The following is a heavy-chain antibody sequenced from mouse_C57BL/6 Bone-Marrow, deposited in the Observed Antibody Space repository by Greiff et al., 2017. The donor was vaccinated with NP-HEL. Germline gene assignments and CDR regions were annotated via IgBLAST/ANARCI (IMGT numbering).Heavy chain of an antibody. Sequence: EVQVEESGPDLVKPSQSLSLTCTVTGYSITSGYSWHWIRQFPGNKLEWMRYIHYSGSTNYNPYLKSRISFTRDTSTNQSFLQLNSVTTEDTDKYYCERGGLYGSSFFDYGGQGTSLTVSA. CDR3: ERGGLYGSSFFDY. CDR2: IHYSGST. V-gene: IGHV3-1*02. CDR1: GYSITSGYS. J-gene: IGHJ2*03. D-gene: IGHD1-1*01.